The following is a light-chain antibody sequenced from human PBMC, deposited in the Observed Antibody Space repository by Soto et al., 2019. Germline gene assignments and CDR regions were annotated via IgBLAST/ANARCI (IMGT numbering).Light chain of an antibody. CDR3: SSYTTSSTYV. Sequence: QSVLTQPASVSGSPGQSITISCTGTTSDVGGYDYVPWYQQHPGKAPKLMIYDVSNRPSGVSNRFSGSKSGNTASLTISGLQADDEADYYCSSYTTSSTYVFGTGTKVTVL. CDR2: DVS. J-gene: IGLJ1*01. V-gene: IGLV2-14*01. CDR1: TSDVGGYDY.